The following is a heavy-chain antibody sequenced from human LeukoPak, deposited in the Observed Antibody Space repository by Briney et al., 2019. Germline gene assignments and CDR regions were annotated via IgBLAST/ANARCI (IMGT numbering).Heavy chain of an antibody. J-gene: IGHJ4*02. CDR2: LYSGGAT. V-gene: IGHV3-53*01. D-gene: IGHD6-19*01. CDR3: TKLKGWYGEGFFDY. CDR1: GFTVSSNY. Sequence: GSLRLSCAASGFTVSSNYMSWVRQPAGKGLEWVSVLYSGGATFYADSVKGRFTISRDTSKNTLYLQMNDLRADDMAVYYCTKLKGWYGEGFFDYWGQGTLVTVSS.